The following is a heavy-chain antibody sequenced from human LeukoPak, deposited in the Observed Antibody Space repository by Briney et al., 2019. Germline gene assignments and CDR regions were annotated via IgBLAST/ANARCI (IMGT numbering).Heavy chain of an antibody. CDR1: GGSFTTYY. D-gene: IGHD6-19*01. J-gene: IGHJ4*02. V-gene: IGHV4-34*01. Sequence: PSETLSLTCAVFGGSFTTYYWIWIPQPPGKGREGIGEFHHSGKINYKPSLRSRVTISLDTSKNQFSLNLSSVTAADTAVYYCARGLGSGWVDFWGQGTLVTVSS. CDR3: ARGLGSGWVDF. CDR2: FHHSGKI.